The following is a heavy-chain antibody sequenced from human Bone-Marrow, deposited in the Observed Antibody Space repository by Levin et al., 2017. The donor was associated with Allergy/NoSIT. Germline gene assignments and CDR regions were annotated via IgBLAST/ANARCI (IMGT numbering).Heavy chain of an antibody. J-gene: IGHJ4*02. D-gene: IGHD3-10*02. V-gene: IGHV1-2*06. CDR2: ISPNGGDT. Sequence: GESLKISCKASGYTFTAYYIHWVRHAPGQGLEWMGRISPNGGDTNYVEKFQGRVTMTGDTSISTAYMELTRLRSDDTAVYYCARGPLPQSYVPFDSWGQGTLVTVSS. CDR1: GYTFTAYY. CDR3: ARGPLPQSYVPFDS.